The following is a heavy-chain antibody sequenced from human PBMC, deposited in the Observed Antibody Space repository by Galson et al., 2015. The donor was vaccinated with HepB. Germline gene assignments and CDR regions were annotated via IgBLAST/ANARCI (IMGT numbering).Heavy chain of an antibody. J-gene: IGHJ6*02. CDR2: IKSKTDGGTT. CDR1: GFTFSNAW. Sequence: SLRLSCAASGFTFSNAWMNWVRQAPGKGLEWVGRIKSKTDGGTTDYAAPVKGRFTISRDNSKNTLYLQMNSLKTEDTAVYYCTTDYPPYYPYGMDVWGQGTTVTVSS. CDR3: TTDYPPYYPYGMDV. V-gene: IGHV3-15*07. D-gene: IGHD3-16*01.